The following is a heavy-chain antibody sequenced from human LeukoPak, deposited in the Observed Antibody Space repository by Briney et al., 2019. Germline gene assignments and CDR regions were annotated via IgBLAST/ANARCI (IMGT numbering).Heavy chain of an antibody. J-gene: IGHJ3*02. D-gene: IGHD3-22*01. CDR1: GGTFSSYA. CDR3: ARAPNPYYYDSSGYYWDDAFDI. CDR2: IIPILGIA. Sequence: SVKVSCKASGGTFSSYAISWVRQAPGQGLEWMGRIIPILGIANYAQKFQGRVTITADKSTSTAYMELSSLRPEDTAVYYCARAPNPYYYDSSGYYWDDAFDIWGQGTMVTVSS. V-gene: IGHV1-69*04.